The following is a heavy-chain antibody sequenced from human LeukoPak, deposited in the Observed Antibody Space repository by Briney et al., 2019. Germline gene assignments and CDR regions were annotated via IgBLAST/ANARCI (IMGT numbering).Heavy chain of an antibody. J-gene: IGHJ6*03. V-gene: IGHV4-4*07. D-gene: IGHD3-22*01. Sequence: SETLSLTCTVSGGSISSYYWSWIRQPAGKGLEWIGRIYTSGSTNYNPSLKSRVTMSVDTSKNQFSLKLSSVTAADTAVYYCARDGYYDSSGYRYYYHMDVWGKGTTVTVSS. CDR1: GGSISSYY. CDR3: ARDGYYDSSGYRYYYHMDV. CDR2: IYTSGST.